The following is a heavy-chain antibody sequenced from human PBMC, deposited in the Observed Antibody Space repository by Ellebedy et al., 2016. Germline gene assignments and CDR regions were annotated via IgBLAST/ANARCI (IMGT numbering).Heavy chain of an antibody. V-gene: IGHV1-46*01. CDR3: ARDHSPRQQLSVGFDY. D-gene: IGHD6-13*01. CDR2: INPSGGST. Sequence: ASVKVSXXASGYTFTSYYMHWVRQAPGQGLEWMGIINPSGGSTSYAQKFQGRVTMTRDTSTSTVYMELSSLRSEDTAVYYCARDHSPRQQLSVGFDYWGQGTLVTVSS. CDR1: GYTFTSYY. J-gene: IGHJ4*02.